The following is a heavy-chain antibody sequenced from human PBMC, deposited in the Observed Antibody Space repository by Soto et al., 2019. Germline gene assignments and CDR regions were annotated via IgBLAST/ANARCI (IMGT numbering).Heavy chain of an antibody. V-gene: IGHV3-73*01. Sequence: LRLSCAASGFTFSGSAMHWVRQASGKGLEWVGLIRSKTNNYATAYAASVKGRFTLSRDDSKNTAYLQMNSLRTEDTALYYCSRHEITGTKLWGQGTLVTVSS. CDR3: SRHEITGTKL. CDR1: GFTFSGSA. J-gene: IGHJ4*02. D-gene: IGHD1-7*01. CDR2: IRSKTNNYAT.